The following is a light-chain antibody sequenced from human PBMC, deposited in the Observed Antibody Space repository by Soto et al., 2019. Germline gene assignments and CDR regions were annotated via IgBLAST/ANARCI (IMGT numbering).Light chain of an antibody. V-gene: IGLV2-23*02. CDR2: DVT. J-gene: IGLJ1*01. Sequence: QSVLTQPASVSGSPGQSITISCTGTSSDVGSYNLLSWYQQHPGKAPKLMIYDVTERPSGVSDRFSGSKSGNTASLTISGLQAEDEADYYCCSLAGSNAFYVFGTGTKLTVL. CDR1: SSDVGSYNL. CDR3: CSLAGSNAFYV.